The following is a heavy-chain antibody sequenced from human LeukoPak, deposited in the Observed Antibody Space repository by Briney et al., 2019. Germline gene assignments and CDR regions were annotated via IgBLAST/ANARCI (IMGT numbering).Heavy chain of an antibody. CDR2: NSSSSSYI. J-gene: IGHJ5*02. CDR1: GFTFSSYN. CDR3: AREPRQIAAAKINWFDP. D-gene: IGHD6-13*01. Sequence: GGSLRLSCAASGFTFSSYNMNWVRQAPGKGLEWVSSNSSSSSYIYYADSVKGRFTISRDNAKNSLYLQMNSLRAEDTAVYYCAREPRQIAAAKINWFDPWGQGTLVTVSS. V-gene: IGHV3-21*01.